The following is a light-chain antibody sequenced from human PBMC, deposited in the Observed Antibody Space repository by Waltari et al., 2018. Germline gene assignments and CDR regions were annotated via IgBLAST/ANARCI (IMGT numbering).Light chain of an antibody. CDR2: DAS. V-gene: IGKV3-15*01. Sequence: VLTQSPATLYVSPGDTATLSCRASRSVGVNLAWYQQKPGQAPRLLIYDASKWATGTPARFSAAGSGTEFTLTIISLQSEDSAIYYCHQYNTWPPATFGQGTKLDI. CDR3: HQYNTWPPAT. CDR1: RSVGVN. J-gene: IGKJ2*01.